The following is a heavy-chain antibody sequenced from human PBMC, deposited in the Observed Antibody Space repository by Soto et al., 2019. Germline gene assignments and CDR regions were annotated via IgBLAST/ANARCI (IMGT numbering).Heavy chain of an antibody. CDR3: AKSGYYDSSGYYRPSYFDY. CDR1: GFTFSTYG. Sequence: QVQLVESGGGVVQPGRSLRLSCAASGFTFSTYGMHWVRQAPGKGLEWVAVISYDGSYKYYADSVKGRFTISSDNSKNTLYLQMNSLRAEDTAVYYCAKSGYYDSSGYYRPSYFDYWGQGTLVTVSS. D-gene: IGHD3-22*01. CDR2: ISYDGSYK. V-gene: IGHV3-30*18. J-gene: IGHJ4*02.